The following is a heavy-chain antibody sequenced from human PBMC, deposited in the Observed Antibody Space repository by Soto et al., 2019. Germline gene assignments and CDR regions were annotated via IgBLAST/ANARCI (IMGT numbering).Heavy chain of an antibody. Sequence: EGSLRLSCVASGFSFSSQAIHWVRQAPGKGLEWVAAISNDGNRQLYADSVKDRFTISRDNSRNTLDLQMNNLRTEDTGVYFCARDIYSYGSVGTPDIWGQGTMVTVSS. CDR1: GFSFSSQA. CDR2: ISNDGNRQ. J-gene: IGHJ3*02. D-gene: IGHD5-18*01. CDR3: ARDIYSYGSVGTPDI. V-gene: IGHV3-30-3*01.